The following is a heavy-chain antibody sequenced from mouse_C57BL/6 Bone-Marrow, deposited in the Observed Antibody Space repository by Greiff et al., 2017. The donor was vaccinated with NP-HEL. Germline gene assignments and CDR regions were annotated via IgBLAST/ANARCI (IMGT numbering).Heavy chain of an antibody. CDR3: SYYDGSSNLYWYVDV. Sequence: VQLQQSGAELVKPGASVKISCKASGYAFSSYWMNWVKQRPGKGLEWIGQIYPGDGDTNYNGKFKGKATLTAEKSSSTAYMQLSSLTSEDSAVYFCSYYDGSSNLYWYVDVWGTGTTVTVTS. D-gene: IGHD1-1*01. CDR1: GYAFSSYW. V-gene: IGHV1-80*01. J-gene: IGHJ1*03. CDR2: IYPGDGDT.